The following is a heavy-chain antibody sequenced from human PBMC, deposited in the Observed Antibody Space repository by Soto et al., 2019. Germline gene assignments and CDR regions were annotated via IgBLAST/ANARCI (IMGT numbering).Heavy chain of an antibody. V-gene: IGHV3-33*01. CDR1: GFTFSSYG. CDR3: ARDKASNYLDY. D-gene: IGHD2-2*01. J-gene: IGHJ4*02. CDR2: IWYDGSNK. Sequence: GGSLRLSCAASGFTFSSYGMHWVRQAPGKGLEWVAVIWYDGSNKYYADSVKGRFTISRDNSKNTLYLQMNSLRAEDTAVYYCARDKASNYLDYWGQGTLVTVSS.